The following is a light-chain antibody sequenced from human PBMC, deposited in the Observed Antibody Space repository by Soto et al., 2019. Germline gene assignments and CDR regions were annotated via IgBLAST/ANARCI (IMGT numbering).Light chain of an antibody. CDR2: ENN. Sequence: QSVLTQPPSVSAAPGQTVTISCSGSSSNIGNNYVSWYQQLPGTAPKLLIYENNKPPSGIPDRFSGSKSGTSATLDNTGLHTGDEADYYCGTWDSSLSVVLFGGGTKLTVL. CDR1: SSNIGNNY. V-gene: IGLV1-51*02. J-gene: IGLJ2*01. CDR3: GTWDSSLSVVL.